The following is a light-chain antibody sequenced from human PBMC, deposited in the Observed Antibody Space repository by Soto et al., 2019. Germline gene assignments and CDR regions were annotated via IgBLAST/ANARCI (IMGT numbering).Light chain of an antibody. Sequence: QAVVTQEPSLTLSPEDSVTLTCGSSTGAVTSGHLPSWFQQKPGQAPMTLIYATSNTHSWTPARFSGSLLGGKAALTLSGAQPEDEAEYYCLLTYPGVRVFGTGTKLTVL. CDR3: LLTYPGVRV. CDR1: TGAVTSGHL. J-gene: IGLJ1*01. V-gene: IGLV7-46*01. CDR2: ATS.